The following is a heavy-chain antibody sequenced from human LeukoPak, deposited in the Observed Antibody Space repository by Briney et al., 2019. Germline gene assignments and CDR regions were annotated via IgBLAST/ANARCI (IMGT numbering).Heavy chain of an antibody. V-gene: IGHV1-69*05. CDR3: ARGSSSGPPDYYYYMDV. J-gene: IGHJ6*03. CDR2: IIPIFGTA. CDR1: AGTFSSYA. Sequence: GASVKVSCKASAGTFSSYAISWVRQAPGQGLEWMGGIIPIFGTANYAQKFQGSVTITTDESTSTAYMELSSLRSEDTAVYYCARGSSSGPPDYYYYMDVWGKGTTVTVSS. D-gene: IGHD6-19*01.